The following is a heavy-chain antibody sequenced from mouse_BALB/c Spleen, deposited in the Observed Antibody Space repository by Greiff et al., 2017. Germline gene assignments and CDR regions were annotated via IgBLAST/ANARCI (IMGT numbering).Heavy chain of an antibody. D-gene: IGHD1-2*01. J-gene: IGHJ3*01. CDR1: GFAFSSYD. CDR3: ARHYYGSPFAY. V-gene: IGHV5-12-1*01. Sequence: DVKLVESGGGLVKPGGSLKLSCAASGFAFSSYDMSWVRQTPEKRLEWVAYISSGGGSTYYPDTVKGRFTISRDNAKNTLYLQMSSLKSEDTAMYYCARHYYGSPFAYWGQGTLVTVSA. CDR2: ISSGGGST.